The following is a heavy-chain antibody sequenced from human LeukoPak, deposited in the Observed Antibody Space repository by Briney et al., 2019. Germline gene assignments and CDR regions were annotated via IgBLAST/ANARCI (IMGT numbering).Heavy chain of an antibody. CDR1: GGSISSSNW. Sequence: SGTLSLTCTVSGGSISSSNWRCCVRQPPGKGLEWIGEIYHSGSTNYNPSLKSRVTISVDKSKNQFSLNLTSVTAADTAVYYCGRDRVFEAADAVSWGRGTLVTVSS. V-gene: IGHV4-4*02. D-gene: IGHD6-13*01. J-gene: IGHJ5*02. CDR2: IYHSGST. CDR3: GRDRVFEAADAVS.